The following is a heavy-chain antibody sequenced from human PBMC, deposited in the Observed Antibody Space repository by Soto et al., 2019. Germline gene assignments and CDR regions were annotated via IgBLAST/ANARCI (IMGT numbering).Heavy chain of an antibody. V-gene: IGHV1-69*06. D-gene: IGHD3-16*01. J-gene: IGHJ6*02. Sequence: ASVKVSCKASGGTFSSYATSWVRQAPGQGLEWMGGIIPISGTANYAQKFQGRVTITADKSTSTAYMELSSLRSEDTAVYYCASQGGDGIYYYYGMDVWGQGTTVTVSS. CDR2: IIPISGTA. CDR3: ASQGGDGIYYYYGMDV. CDR1: GGTFSSYA.